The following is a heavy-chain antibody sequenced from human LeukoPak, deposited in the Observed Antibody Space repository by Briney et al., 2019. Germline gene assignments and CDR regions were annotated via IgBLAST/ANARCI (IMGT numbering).Heavy chain of an antibody. CDR2: IYTSGST. J-gene: IGHJ6*03. Sequence: SETLSLTCTVSGGSISSYCWSWIRQPPGKGLEWIGYIYTSGSTNYHPSLKSRVTISVDTSKNQFSLKLSSVTAADTAVYYCARRPTYYYYMDVWGKGTTVTVSS. CDR1: GGSISSYC. V-gene: IGHV4-4*09. CDR3: ARRPTYYYYMDV.